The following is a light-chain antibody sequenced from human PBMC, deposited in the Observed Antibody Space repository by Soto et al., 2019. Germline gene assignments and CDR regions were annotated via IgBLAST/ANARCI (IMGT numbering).Light chain of an antibody. J-gene: IGLJ1*01. CDR1: SSDVGAYNY. CDR2: EVK. Sequence: QSALTQPASVSGSPGQSITISCTGTSSDVGAYNYVSWYQQYPGKAPKLMIYEVKNRPSGVSNRFSGSRSGSTASLAITGLQAEDEADYYYCSYTTTRTGGYVFGSGTKVTVL. CDR3: CSYTTTRTGGYV. V-gene: IGLV2-14*01.